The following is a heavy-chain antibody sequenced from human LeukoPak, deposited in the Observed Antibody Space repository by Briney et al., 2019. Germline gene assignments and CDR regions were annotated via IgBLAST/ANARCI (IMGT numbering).Heavy chain of an antibody. CDR1: GYTFTGYY. V-gene: IGHV1-2*06. D-gene: IGHD4-17*01. CDR2: INPNSGGT. CDR3: ACLTVTTSEYYFDY. J-gene: IGHJ4*02. Sequence: GASVKVSCKASGYTFTGYYMHWVRQAPGQGLEWMGRINPNSGGTNYAQKFQGRVTMTRDTSISTAYMELSRLRSDDTAVYYCACLTVTTSEYYFDYWGQGTLVTVSS.